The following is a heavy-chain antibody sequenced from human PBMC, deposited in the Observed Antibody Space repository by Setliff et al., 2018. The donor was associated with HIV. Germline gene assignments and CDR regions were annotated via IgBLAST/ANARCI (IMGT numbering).Heavy chain of an antibody. CDR3: ARDGGPNAYGGNSESWYFDL. J-gene: IGHJ2*01. Sequence: PSETLSLTCTVSGGAIRTYYWSWIRQPPGKGLEWIGYIHYGGSTNYSPSLKSRVTISVDTSKNQFSLKLSSVTAADTAVYYWARDGGPNAYGGNSESWYFDLWGRGTLVTVSS. CDR2: IHYGGST. D-gene: IGHD4-17*01. V-gene: IGHV4-59*01. CDR1: GGAIRTYY.